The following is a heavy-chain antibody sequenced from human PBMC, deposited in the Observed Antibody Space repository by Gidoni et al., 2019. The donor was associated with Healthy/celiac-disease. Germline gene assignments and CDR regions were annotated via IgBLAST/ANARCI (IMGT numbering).Heavy chain of an antibody. J-gene: IGHJ5*02. CDR1: GGSFSGYY. CDR3: ARGPRRPNYYDSSGYTT. V-gene: IGHV4-34*01. D-gene: IGHD3-22*01. CDR2: INHSGST. Sequence: QVQLQQWGAGLLKPSETLSLTCAVYGGSFSGYYWSWIRQPPGKGLEWIGEINHSGSTNYNPSLKSRVTISVDTSKNQFSLKLSSVTAADTAVYYCARGPRRPNYYDSSGYTTWGQGTLVTVSS.